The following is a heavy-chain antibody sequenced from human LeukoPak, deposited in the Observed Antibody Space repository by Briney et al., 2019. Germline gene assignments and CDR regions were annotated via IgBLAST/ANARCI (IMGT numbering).Heavy chain of an antibody. V-gene: IGHV4-59*02. CDR2: IYYSGST. CDR1: GASVSIYS. J-gene: IGHJ4*02. Sequence: SESLSLTCTVSGASVSIYSWSWIRQPPGKGLGWIEYIYYSGSTNYKPTLTSRVTISVDTSKNQFSLKLSSVTAADTAVYYCARVEGWLNSWGQGTLVTVSS. CDR3: ARVEGWLNS. D-gene: IGHD1/OR15-1a*01.